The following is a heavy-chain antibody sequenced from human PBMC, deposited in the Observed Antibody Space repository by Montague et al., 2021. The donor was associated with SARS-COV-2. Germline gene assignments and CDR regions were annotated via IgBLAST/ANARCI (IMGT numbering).Heavy chain of an antibody. CDR2: INHSGGT. D-gene: IGHD3-22*01. V-gene: IGHV4-34*01. J-gene: IGHJ4*02. Sequence: SETLSLTCAVYGGSFSGHSWTWIRQPPGKGLEWIGEINHSGGTNYNPSLKSRVTISVDTSKSQFSLKLSSLTAADTAVYYCARGPTDVTVILVFVGASLYFDSWGQGALVTVSS. CDR3: ARGPTDVTVILVFVGASLYFDS. CDR1: GGSFSGHS.